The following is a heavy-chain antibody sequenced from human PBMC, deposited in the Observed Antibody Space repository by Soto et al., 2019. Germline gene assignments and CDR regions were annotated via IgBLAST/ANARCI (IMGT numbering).Heavy chain of an antibody. V-gene: IGHV4-4*02. D-gene: IGHD6-19*01. J-gene: IGHJ5*02. CDR2: IGYGGSP. CDR3: ARGGDISGRGGGFARLDP. CDR1: GAFVTNGYS. Sequence: QVQLQESGPGLVKPSGTLSLTCVVSGAFVTNGYSWSWVRQPPGKGLEWIGQIGYGGSPTSKTSLEGRATLSLDTSSNHFSLTLNSVTAADAATYFCARGGDISGRGGGFARLDPWGQGILVAVSS.